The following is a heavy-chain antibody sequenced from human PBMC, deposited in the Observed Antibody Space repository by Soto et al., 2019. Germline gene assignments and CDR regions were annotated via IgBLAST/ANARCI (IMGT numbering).Heavy chain of an antibody. D-gene: IGHD6-19*01. CDR2: IYYSGST. J-gene: IGHJ4*02. CDR1: GGSISSYY. Sequence: SETLSLTCTVSGGSISSYYWSWIRQPPGEGLEWIGYIYYSGSTNYNPSLKSRVTISVDTSKNQFSLKLSSVTAADTAVYYCARVRWTVAGPGHFDYWGQGTLVTVSS. CDR3: ARVRWTVAGPGHFDY. V-gene: IGHV4-59*01.